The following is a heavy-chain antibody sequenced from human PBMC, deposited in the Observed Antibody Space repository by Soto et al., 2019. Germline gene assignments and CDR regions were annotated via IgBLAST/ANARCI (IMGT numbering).Heavy chain of an antibody. D-gene: IGHD6-13*01. CDR1: GFTFSDYA. J-gene: IGHJ6*02. CDR3: AKNGASSKTWYMWYYALDV. Sequence: EEHLLESGGGLVQPGGSLRLSCAASGFTFSDYAMTWVRQAPGKGLEWVSGISSSGGNTYYADSVKGRFTITRENSKNTLSLQMASLRAEDTAVYYCAKNGASSKTWYMWYYALDVWGQGTTVTVSS. CDR2: ISSSGGNT. V-gene: IGHV3-23*01.